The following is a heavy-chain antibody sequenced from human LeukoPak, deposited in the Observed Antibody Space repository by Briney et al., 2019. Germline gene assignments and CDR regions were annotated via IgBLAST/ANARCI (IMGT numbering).Heavy chain of an antibody. D-gene: IGHD1-1*01. CDR3: AFERLGRVDY. V-gene: IGHV4-59*01. Sequence: SETLSLTCTVSGGSISSYYWSWIRRPPGKGLEWIGYIYYSGSTNYNPSLKSRVTISVDTSKNQFSLKLSSVTAADTAVYYCAFERLGRVDYWGQGTLVTVSS. J-gene: IGHJ4*02. CDR1: GGSISSYY. CDR2: IYYSGST.